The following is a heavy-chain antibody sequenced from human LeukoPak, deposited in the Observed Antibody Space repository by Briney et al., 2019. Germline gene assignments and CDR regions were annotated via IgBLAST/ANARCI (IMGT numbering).Heavy chain of an antibody. CDR1: GGISRYYSGGVTRYY. CDR2: IHNSGTT. Sequence: PSETLSLTCTVSGGISRYYSGGVTRYYWSWIRRSPGEGLEWIGYIHNSGTTNYNPSLKSRLTISVDTSKNQFSLRLTSVTAADTAVYYCVRVDGYFDSWGQGTPVTVSS. V-gene: IGHV4-4*08. D-gene: IGHD5-24*01. CDR3: VRVDGYFDS. J-gene: IGHJ4*02.